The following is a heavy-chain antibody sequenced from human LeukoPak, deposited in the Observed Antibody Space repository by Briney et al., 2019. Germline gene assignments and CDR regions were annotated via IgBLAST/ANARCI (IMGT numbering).Heavy chain of an antibody. CDR1: GGSISSHY. CDR3: ARVSGYADY. V-gene: IGHV4-59*11. J-gene: IGHJ4*02. CDR2: IYYSGRT. Sequence: SETLSLTCTVSGGSISSHYWSWIRQPPGKGLEWIGYIYYSGRTNYNPSLKSRVTISVDTSKNQFSLKLSSVTAADTAVYYCARVSGYADYWGQGTLVTASS. D-gene: IGHD3-22*01.